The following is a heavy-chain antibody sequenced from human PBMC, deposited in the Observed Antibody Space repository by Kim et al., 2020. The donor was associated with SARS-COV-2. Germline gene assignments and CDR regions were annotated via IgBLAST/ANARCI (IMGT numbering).Heavy chain of an antibody. Sequence: ASVKVSCKASGYTFTGYYMHWVRQAPGQGLEWMGWINPNSGGTNYAQKFQGRVTMTRDTSISTAYMVLSRLRSDDTAVYYCARDRFSSRDAFDIWGQGTMVTVSS. CDR3: ARDRFSSRDAFDI. V-gene: IGHV1-2*02. CDR2: INPNSGGT. D-gene: IGHD6-6*01. J-gene: IGHJ3*02. CDR1: GYTFTGYY.